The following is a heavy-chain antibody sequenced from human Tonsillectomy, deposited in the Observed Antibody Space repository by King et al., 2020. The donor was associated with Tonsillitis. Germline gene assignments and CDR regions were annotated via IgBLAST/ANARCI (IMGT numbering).Heavy chain of an antibody. CDR2: IYWDDDK. CDR3: AYRPPVVVPAPTTDWFAP. V-gene: IGHV2-5*02. J-gene: IGHJ5*02. D-gene: IGHD2-2*01. CDR1: GFSLSTSGVG. Sequence: TLKESGPTLVKPTQTLTLTCTFSGFSLSTSGVGVHWIRQAPGKALEWLALIYWDDDKRSSPSLKSRLTITKDTSKNQMVLTLTNMDPLDTATYYCAYRPPVVVPAPTTDWFAPWGQGTLVTVSS.